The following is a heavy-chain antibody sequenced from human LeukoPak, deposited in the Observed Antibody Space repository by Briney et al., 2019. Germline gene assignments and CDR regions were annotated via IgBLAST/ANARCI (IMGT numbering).Heavy chain of an antibody. V-gene: IGHV4-4*07. CDR3: AREEAWLSAFDI. CDR1: GGSINSYY. Sequence: SETLSLTCTVSGGSINSYYWSWIRQSAGKGLEWIGRIYTSGSTPDYSPSLKSRVTMSIDTSKNQFSLQLSSVTAADTAVYYCAREEAWLSAFDIWGQGTMVTVSS. CDR2: IYTSGSTP. J-gene: IGHJ3*02. D-gene: IGHD6-19*01.